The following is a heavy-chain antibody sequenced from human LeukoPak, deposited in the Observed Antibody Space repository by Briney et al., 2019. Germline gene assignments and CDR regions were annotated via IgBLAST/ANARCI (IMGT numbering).Heavy chain of an antibody. CDR3: GRLAHNAWYAIDF. J-gene: IGHJ4*02. Sequence: GGSPRLSCVASDFTFSFYWMTWVRQAPGKGLEWLANILPDGSQKYYVDSVKGRFTISRDNPKNSLYLQINNLKAEDTAVYYCGRLAHNAWYAIDFWGQGALVTVSS. CDR1: DFTFSFYW. D-gene: IGHD6-13*01. V-gene: IGHV3-7*01. CDR2: ILPDGSQK.